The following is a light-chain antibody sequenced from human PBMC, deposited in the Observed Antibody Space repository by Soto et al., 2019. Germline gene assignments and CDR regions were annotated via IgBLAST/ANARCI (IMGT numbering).Light chain of an antibody. J-gene: IGKJ1*01. Sequence: EIVLTQSPGTLSLSPGERATLSCRASQRFISSYLAWYQQKPGQAPRLLIYGASSRATGIPDRFSGSGSGTDFTLTISRLEPEDFAVYYCQQYGSSPRTFGQGTKV. CDR3: QQYGSSPRT. CDR2: GAS. CDR1: QRFISSY. V-gene: IGKV3-20*01.